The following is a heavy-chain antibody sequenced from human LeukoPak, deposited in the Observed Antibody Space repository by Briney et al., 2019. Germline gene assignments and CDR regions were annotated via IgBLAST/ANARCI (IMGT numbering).Heavy chain of an antibody. CDR2: IRYDGSNK. D-gene: IGHD4-17*01. CDR1: GFTFSSYG. V-gene: IGHV3-30*02. Sequence: GGSLRLSCAGSGFTFSSYGMHWVRQAPGKGLEWVAFIRYDGSNKYYADSVKGRFTISRDNSKNTLYLQMNSLRAEDTAVYYCAKDLDYGDYPNWFDPWGQGALVTVSS. J-gene: IGHJ5*02. CDR3: AKDLDYGDYPNWFDP.